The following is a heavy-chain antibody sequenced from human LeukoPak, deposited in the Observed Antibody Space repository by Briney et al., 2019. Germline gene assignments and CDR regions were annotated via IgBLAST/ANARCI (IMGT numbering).Heavy chain of an antibody. Sequence: GESLKISCKGSGYSFTSYWIGWVRQMPGKGLEWMGIIYPGDSDTRYSPSFQGQVTISADKSISTAYLQWSSLKASDTAMYYCVRHYGDYYYYYGMDVWGQGTTVTVSS. V-gene: IGHV5-51*01. CDR3: VRHYGDYYYYYGMDV. J-gene: IGHJ6*02. CDR2: IYPGDSDT. CDR1: GYSFTSYW. D-gene: IGHD4-17*01.